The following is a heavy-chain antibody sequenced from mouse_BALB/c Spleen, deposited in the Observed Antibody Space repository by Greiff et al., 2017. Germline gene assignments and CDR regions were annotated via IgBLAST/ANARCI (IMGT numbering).Heavy chain of an antibody. CDR3: ASHYYGSSYDEYYFDY. V-gene: IGHV1-7*01. D-gene: IGHD1-1*01. Sequence: VQLQESGAELAKPGASVKMSCKASGYTFTSYWMHWVKQRPGQGLEWIGYINPSTGYTEYNQKFKDKATLTADKSSSTAYMQLSSLTSEDSAVYYCASHYYGSSYDEYYFDYWGQGTTLTVSS. CDR1: GYTFTSYW. J-gene: IGHJ2*01. CDR2: INPSTGYT.